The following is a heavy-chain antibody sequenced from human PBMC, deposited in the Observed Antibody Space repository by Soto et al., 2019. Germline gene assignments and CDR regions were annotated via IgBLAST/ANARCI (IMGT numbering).Heavy chain of an antibody. V-gene: IGHV4-30-4*08. CDR2: IYYSGSI. J-gene: IGHJ6*02. Sequence: QVHLQQSGPGLVRPSQTLSLTCTVSGGSISSDIYHWTWIRQSPGKGLEWTGYIYYSGSIFYIPSFNSRVTISVDTSKNQFSLQLSSVTAADTAVYFCAREDAGGDRDDYGLDVWGQGTTVTVSS. CDR1: GGSISSDIYH. D-gene: IGHD5-12*01. CDR3: AREDAGGDRDDYGLDV.